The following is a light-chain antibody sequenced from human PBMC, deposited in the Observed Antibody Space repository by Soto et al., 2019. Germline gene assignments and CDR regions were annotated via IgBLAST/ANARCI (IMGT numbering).Light chain of an antibody. CDR1: QSISSGY. CDR2: GAS. J-gene: IGKJ3*01. Sequence: EIVLTQSPGTLSLSPGERATLSCRASQSISSGYLAWYQQKPGQAPRLLIYGASTRATGIPDRFSGSVSGTDFILTINRLEPEDLAVYYCQQFRTFGPGTKVDI. CDR3: QQFRT. V-gene: IGKV3-20*01.